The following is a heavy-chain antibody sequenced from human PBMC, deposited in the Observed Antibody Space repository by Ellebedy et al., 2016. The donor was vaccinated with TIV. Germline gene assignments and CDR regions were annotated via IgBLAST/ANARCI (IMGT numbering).Heavy chain of an antibody. CDR1: GYSFTSYW. J-gene: IGHJ6*02. CDR2: IYPGDSDT. CDR3: ARRSDHVYYYGMDV. Sequence: GGSLRLSXKGSGYSFTSYWIGWVRQMPGKGLEWMGIIYPGDSDTRYSPSFQGQVTISADKSISTAYLQWSSLKASDTAMYYCARRSDHVYYYGMDVWGQGATVTVSS. V-gene: IGHV5-51*01.